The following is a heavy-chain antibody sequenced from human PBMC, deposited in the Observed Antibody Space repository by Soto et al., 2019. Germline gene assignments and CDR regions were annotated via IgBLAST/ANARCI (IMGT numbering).Heavy chain of an antibody. V-gene: IGHV4-59*03. CDR1: NTSITDDY. D-gene: IGHD3-10*02. Sequence: SETMSLTCKVSNTSITDDYWAWIRQSPGKGLEWIAFSHSSGNSAYNPSLKTRVRVSVDTSKKQVSLTLTSVTAADTAVYYCAKYRMFWALQYWGPGTLVTVSS. CDR3: AKYRMFWALQY. J-gene: IGHJ1*01. CDR2: SHSSGNS.